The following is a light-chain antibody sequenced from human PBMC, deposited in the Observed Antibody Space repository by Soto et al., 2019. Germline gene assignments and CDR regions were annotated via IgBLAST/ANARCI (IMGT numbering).Light chain of an antibody. J-gene: IGKJ3*01. CDR3: QQRSNWPIT. CDR2: DAS. V-gene: IGKV3-11*01. CDR1: QSVSSY. Sequence: IVLTQSPATLSLSPGERATLSCRASQSVSSYLAWYHHKPGQAPRLLIYDASNMATGIPARFSGSGSGTESTLTISILAPEDVAVYYCQQRSNWPITVGTGTKVDIK.